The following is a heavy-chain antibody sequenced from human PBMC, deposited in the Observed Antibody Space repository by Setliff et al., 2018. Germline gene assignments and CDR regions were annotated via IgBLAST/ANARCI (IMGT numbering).Heavy chain of an antibody. Sequence: GGSLRLSCAASGFSFNTYGMHWVRQAPGEGLEWVAVLSYDERVIYYADSVKGRFTISRDNSKRTLYLQMNSLRAEDSAVYYCARDGVFYAMDFWGQGTTVTVSS. D-gene: IGHD3-10*01. CDR2: LSYDERVI. V-gene: IGHV3-30*03. CDR3: ARDGVFYAMDF. CDR1: GFSFNTYG. J-gene: IGHJ6*02.